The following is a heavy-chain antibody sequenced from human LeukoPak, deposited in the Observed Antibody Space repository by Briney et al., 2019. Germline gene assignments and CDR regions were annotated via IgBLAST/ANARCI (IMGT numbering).Heavy chain of an antibody. Sequence: GGSLRLSCAASGFTFSSYAMSWVRQAPGKGLEWVSAISGSGGSTYYADSVKGRFTISRDNSKNTLYLQMDSLRAEDTAVYYCARDGALYDRSGYHLRRFDYWGQGTLVTVSS. D-gene: IGHD3-22*01. CDR2: ISGSGGST. CDR1: GFTFSSYA. J-gene: IGHJ4*02. CDR3: ARDGALYDRSGYHLRRFDY. V-gene: IGHV3-23*01.